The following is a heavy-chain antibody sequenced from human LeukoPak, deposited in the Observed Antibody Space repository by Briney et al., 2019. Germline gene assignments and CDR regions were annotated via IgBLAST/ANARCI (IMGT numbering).Heavy chain of an antibody. CDR3: ARVEGQVGSAFDI. J-gene: IGHJ3*02. Sequence: GGSLRLSCAASGFTLSSYEMNWVRQAPGKGLEWVSVIYSGGSTYYADSVKGRFTISRDNSKNTLYLQMNSLRAEDTAVYYCARVEGQVGSAFDIWGQGTMVTVSS. CDR1: GFTLSSYE. V-gene: IGHV3-66*01. D-gene: IGHD3-10*01. CDR2: IYSGGST.